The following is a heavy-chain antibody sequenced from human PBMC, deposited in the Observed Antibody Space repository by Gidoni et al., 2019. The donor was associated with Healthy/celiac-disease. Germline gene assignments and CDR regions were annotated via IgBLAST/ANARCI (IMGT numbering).Heavy chain of an antibody. J-gene: IGHJ4*02. CDR2: ISSSSSTI. CDR3: ARDRGYRGATTDY. CDR1: GFAFSSYS. Sequence: EVQLVESGGGLVQPGGSLRLSCAAYGFAFSSYSMNWVRQAPGKGLEWVSYISSSSSTIDYADSVKGRFTSSRDNAKNSLYLQMNSLRDEDTAVYYCARDRGYRGATTDYWGQGTLVTVSS. V-gene: IGHV3-48*02. D-gene: IGHD1-26*01.